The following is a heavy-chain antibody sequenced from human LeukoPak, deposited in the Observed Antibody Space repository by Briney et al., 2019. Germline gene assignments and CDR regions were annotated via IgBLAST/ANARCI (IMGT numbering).Heavy chain of an antibody. Sequence: WGSLRLSCAASGITFSSYGMHWVRQAPGKGLEWVAVISYDGSTKYYADSVKGRFTISRDNAKNSLYLQMNSLRAEDTAVYYCAELGITMIGGVWGKGTTVTISS. J-gene: IGHJ6*04. D-gene: IGHD3-10*02. V-gene: IGHV3-30*18. CDR2: ISYDGSTK. CDR1: GITFSSYG. CDR3: AELGITMIGGV.